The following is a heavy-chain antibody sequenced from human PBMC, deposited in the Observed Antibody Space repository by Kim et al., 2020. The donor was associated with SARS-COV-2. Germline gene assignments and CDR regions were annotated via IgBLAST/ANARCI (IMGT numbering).Heavy chain of an antibody. CDR2: IYHSGST. J-gene: IGHJ4*02. V-gene: IGHV4-38-2*02. D-gene: IGHD2-15*01. CDR1: GYSISSGYY. CDR3: ARDIRYCSGGSCYSLLDY. Sequence: SETLSLTCTVSGYSISSGYYWGWIRQPPGKGLEWIGSIYHSGSTYYNPSLKSRVTISVDTSKNQFSLKLSSVTAADTAVYYCARDIRYCSGGSCYSLLDYWGQGTLVTVSS.